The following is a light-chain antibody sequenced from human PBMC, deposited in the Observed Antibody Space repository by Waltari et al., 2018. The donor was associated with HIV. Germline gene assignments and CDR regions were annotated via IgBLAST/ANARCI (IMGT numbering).Light chain of an antibody. CDR2: DAT. CDR3: QQYDNLPT. J-gene: IGKJ2*01. V-gene: IGKV1-33*01. Sequence: DIQMTQSPSSLSASVGDRVTITCQASQVITNYLSWFQQKPGKVPQLLIYDATTLETGVPSRFSGSFSGTDFTLTISSLQPEDIATYYCQQYDNLPTFGQGTKLEIK. CDR1: QVITNY.